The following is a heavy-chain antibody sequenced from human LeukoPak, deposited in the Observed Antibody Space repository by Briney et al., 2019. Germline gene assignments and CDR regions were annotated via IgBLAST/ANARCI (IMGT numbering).Heavy chain of an antibody. CDR2: IYPGDSDT. CDR1: GYSFTSYW. J-gene: IGHJ4*02. V-gene: IGHV5-51*01. Sequence: GESLKISCKGSGYSFTSYWIGWVRQMPGKGLEWMGIIYPGDSDTRYSPSFQGQVTISADKSISTAYLQWSSLKASDTAMYDCARQAPLKYCGGDCYSDYWGQGTLVTVSS. CDR3: ARQAPLKYCGGDCYSDY. D-gene: IGHD2-21*01.